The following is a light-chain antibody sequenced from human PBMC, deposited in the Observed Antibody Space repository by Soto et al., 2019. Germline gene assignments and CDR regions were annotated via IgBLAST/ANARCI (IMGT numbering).Light chain of an antibody. CDR3: QSYDSSLSGYV. Sequence: QSVLTQPPSVSGAPGQRVTISCTGGSSTIGAGYDVSWYQQLPGTAPKFLIYGNTDRPSGVPDRFSGSKSGTSASLAITGLQAEDEADYYCQSYDSSLSGYVFGTGTKLTVL. J-gene: IGLJ1*01. CDR2: GNT. CDR1: SSTIGAGYD. V-gene: IGLV1-40*01.